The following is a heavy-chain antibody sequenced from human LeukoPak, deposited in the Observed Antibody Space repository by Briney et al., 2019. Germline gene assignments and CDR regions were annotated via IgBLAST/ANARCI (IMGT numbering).Heavy chain of an antibody. D-gene: IGHD3-3*01. CDR1: GGSFSGYY. Sequence: PSETLSLTCAVYGGSFSGYYWSWIRQPPGKGLEWIGEINHSGSTNYNPSLKSRVTISVDTSKNQFSLKPSSVTAADTAVYYCARGTSTIFGVASYYYYMDVWGKGTTVTVSS. CDR3: ARGTSTIFGVASYYYYMDV. J-gene: IGHJ6*03. CDR2: INHSGST. V-gene: IGHV4-34*01.